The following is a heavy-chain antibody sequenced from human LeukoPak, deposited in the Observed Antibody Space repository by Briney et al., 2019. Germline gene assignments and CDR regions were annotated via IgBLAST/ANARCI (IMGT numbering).Heavy chain of an antibody. D-gene: IGHD6-13*01. Sequence: PSETLSLTCTVSGGSISSSSYYWGWIRQPPGKGLEWIGSIYYSGSTYYNPSLKSRVTISVGTSKNQFSLKLSSVTAADTAVYYCARSSGYSSSGGLNWFDTWGQGTLVTVSS. V-gene: IGHV4-39*01. CDR2: IYYSGST. CDR3: ARSSGYSSSGGLNWFDT. CDR1: GGSISSSSYY. J-gene: IGHJ5*02.